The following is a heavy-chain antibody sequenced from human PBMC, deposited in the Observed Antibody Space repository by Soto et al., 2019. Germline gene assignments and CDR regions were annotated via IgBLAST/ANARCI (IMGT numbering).Heavy chain of an antibody. Sequence: EVQLVESGGDLVQPGGSLRLSCAASGFTFSSHCMHWVRRVPGKGLVWVSHINTDGGITGYAASVKGRFTISRDNAKNTLYLQMNGLRVEDTSVYYCTREAGYCSRTSCYRRAFDSWGQGTMVTVSS. V-gene: IGHV3-74*01. D-gene: IGHD2-2*01. CDR1: GFTFSSHC. CDR2: INTDGGIT. CDR3: TREAGYCSRTSCYRRAFDS. J-gene: IGHJ3*02.